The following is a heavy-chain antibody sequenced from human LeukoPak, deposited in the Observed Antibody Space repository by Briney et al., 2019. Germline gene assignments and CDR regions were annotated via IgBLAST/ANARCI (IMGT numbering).Heavy chain of an antibody. J-gene: IGHJ4*02. Sequence: SETLSLTCTVSGGSISSSSYYWGWIRQPPGKGLEWIGSIYYSGSTYYNPSLKSRVTISVDTSKNQFSLKLSSVTAADTAVYYCARLQRGGSYWGSIVASGFYFDYWGQGTLVTVSS. V-gene: IGHV4-39*01. CDR1: GGSISSSSYY. CDR3: ARLQRGGSYWGSIVASGFYFDY. D-gene: IGHD1-26*01. CDR2: IYYSGST.